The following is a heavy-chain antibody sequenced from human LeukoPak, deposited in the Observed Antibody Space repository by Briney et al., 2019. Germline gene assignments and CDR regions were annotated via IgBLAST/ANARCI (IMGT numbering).Heavy chain of an antibody. CDR2: IYSGGST. CDR1: GFTASSNY. V-gene: IGHV3-66*01. CDR3: ARVSAGVIGMKDVFDI. J-gene: IGHJ3*02. Sequence: GGSLRLSCAASGFTASSNYMSWVRQAPGKGLEWVSVIYSGGSTYYADSVKGRFTISRHNAKNSLYLQMNSLRAEDTAVYYCARVSAGVIGMKDVFDIWGQGTMVTVSS. D-gene: IGHD3-16*02.